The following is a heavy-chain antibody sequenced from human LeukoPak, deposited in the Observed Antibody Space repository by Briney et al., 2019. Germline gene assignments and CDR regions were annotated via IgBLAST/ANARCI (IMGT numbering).Heavy chain of an antibody. J-gene: IGHJ6*02. Sequence: PSETLSLTCTVSGGSISSYYWSWIRQPPGKGLEWIGYIYYSGSTNYNPSLKSRVTISVDTSKNQFSLKLSSVTAADTAVYYCARQGGYYYGVDVWGQGTTVTVSS. V-gene: IGHV4-59*08. CDR1: GGSISSYY. D-gene: IGHD1-26*01. CDR2: IYYSGST. CDR3: ARQGGYYYGVDV.